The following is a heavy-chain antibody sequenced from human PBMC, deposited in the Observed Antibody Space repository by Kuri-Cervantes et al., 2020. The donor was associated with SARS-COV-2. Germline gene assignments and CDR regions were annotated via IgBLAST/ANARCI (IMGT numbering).Heavy chain of an antibody. V-gene: IGHV4-34*01. D-gene: IGHD2-2*01. J-gene: IGHJ3*02. CDR2: INHSGST. CDR1: GELFSGYY. CDR3: ARGLRRYCSSTSCQRAFDI. Sequence: SQTLSLTCAVSGELFSGYYWSWIRQPPGKGLEWIGEINHSGSTNYNPSLKSRVTISVDTSKNQFSLKLSSVTAADTAVYYCARGLRRYCSSTSCQRAFDIWGQGTMVTVSS.